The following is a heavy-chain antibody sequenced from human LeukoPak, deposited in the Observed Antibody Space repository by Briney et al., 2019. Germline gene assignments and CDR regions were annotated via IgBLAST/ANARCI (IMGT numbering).Heavy chain of an antibody. D-gene: IGHD4-23*01. Sequence: ETLSLTCTVSGVSISSYSWSWIRQSPGKGLEWIGYFYNSGSTSYNPSLKSRVTISVDTSKNQFSLKLSSVTAADTAVYYCARHVYGGSFDYWGQGTLVTVSS. J-gene: IGHJ4*02. CDR2: FYNSGST. CDR3: ARHVYGGSFDY. CDR1: GVSISSYS. V-gene: IGHV4-59*08.